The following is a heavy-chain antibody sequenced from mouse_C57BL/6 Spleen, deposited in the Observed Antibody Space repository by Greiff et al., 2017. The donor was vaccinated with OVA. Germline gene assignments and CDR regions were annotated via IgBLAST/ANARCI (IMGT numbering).Heavy chain of an antibody. CDR1: GYAFSSYW. V-gene: IGHV1-80*01. D-gene: IGHD3-2*02. CDR2: IYPGDGDT. CDR3: ARRAAQATFAY. J-gene: IGHJ3*01. Sequence: VQLQESGAELVKPGASVKISCKASGYAFSSYWMNWVKQRPGKGLEWIGQIYPGDGDTNYNGKFKGKATLTADKSSSTAYMQLSSLTSEDSAVYFCARRAAQATFAYWGQGTLVTVSA.